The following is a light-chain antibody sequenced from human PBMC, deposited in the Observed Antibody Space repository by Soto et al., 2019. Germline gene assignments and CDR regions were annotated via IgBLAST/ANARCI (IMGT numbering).Light chain of an antibody. Sequence: QSVLTQPPSASGTPGQRVTLSCSGSSSNIGSNYVYWYQQLPGTAPKLLIYRNNQRPSGVPDRFSCSKSGTSASLAISGLRTEDEADYYCAAWDDSRSGHVVFGGGTKLNVL. CDR2: RNN. J-gene: IGLJ2*01. CDR3: AAWDDSRSGHVV. CDR1: SSNIGSNY. V-gene: IGLV1-47*01.